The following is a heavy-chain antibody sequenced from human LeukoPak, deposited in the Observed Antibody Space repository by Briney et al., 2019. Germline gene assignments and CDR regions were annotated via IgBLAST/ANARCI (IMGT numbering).Heavy chain of an antibody. CDR3: ARDEFGRPPLAAAVDY. Sequence: ASVKVSCKASGYTFTSYAMHWVRQAPGQRLEWMGWINAGNGNTKYSQKFQGRVTITRDTFISTAYMELSRLRSDDTAVYYCARDEFGRPPLAAAVDYWGQGTLVTVSS. CDR2: INAGNGNT. D-gene: IGHD6-13*01. J-gene: IGHJ4*02. CDR1: GYTFTSYA. V-gene: IGHV1-3*01.